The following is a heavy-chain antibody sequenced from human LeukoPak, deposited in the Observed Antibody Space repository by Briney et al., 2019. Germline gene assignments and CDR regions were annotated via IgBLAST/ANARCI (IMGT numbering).Heavy chain of an antibody. V-gene: IGHV3-23*01. J-gene: IGHJ3*02. CDR1: GFTFSRFA. CDR2: ISGSASGGRT. D-gene: IGHD4-17*01. CDR3: AKDPNGDFLGAFDM. Sequence: GGSLRLSCAASGFTFSRFAMSWVRQATGKGLEWVSGISGSASGGRTYYADYVKGRFAISRDNSRSTVFLQMNSLRAEDTAVYYCAKDPNGDFLGAFDMWGQGTMVTVSS.